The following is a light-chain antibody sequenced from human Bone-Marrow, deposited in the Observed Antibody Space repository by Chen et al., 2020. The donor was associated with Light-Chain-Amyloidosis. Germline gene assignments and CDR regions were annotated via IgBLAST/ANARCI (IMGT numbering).Light chain of an antibody. CDR1: ELPTKY. J-gene: IGLJ2*01. CDR2: RDT. V-gene: IGLV3-25*03. CDR3: QSADSSGTYEVI. Sequence: SYVLTQPPAVSVSPGQTASNTCPGDELPTKYAYWYQQKPGQAPVLVIHRDTERPSGISERFSGSSSGTTATLTISGVQAEDEADYHCQSADSSGTYEVIFGGGTKLTVL.